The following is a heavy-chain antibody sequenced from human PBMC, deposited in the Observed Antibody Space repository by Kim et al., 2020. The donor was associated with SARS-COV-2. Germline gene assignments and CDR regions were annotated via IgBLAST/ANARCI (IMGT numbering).Heavy chain of an antibody. V-gene: IGHV1-24*01. CDR2: FDPEDGET. J-gene: IGHJ5*02. Sequence: ASVKVSCKVSGYTLTELSMHWVRQAPGKGLEWMGGFDPEDGETIYAQKFQGRVTMTEDTSTDTAYMELSSLRSEDTAVYYCATAPALVGDGWFDPWGQGTLVTVSS. CDR3: ATAPALVGDGWFDP. CDR1: GYTLTELS. D-gene: IGHD3-10*01.